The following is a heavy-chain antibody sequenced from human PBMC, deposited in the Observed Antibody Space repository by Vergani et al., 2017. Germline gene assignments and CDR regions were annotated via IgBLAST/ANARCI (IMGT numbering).Heavy chain of an antibody. Sequence: VQLVESGGGLVQPGGSLRLSCAASGFTFSSYGMHWVRQAPGKGLEWVAVIWYDGSNKYYADSVKGRFTISRDNSKNTLYLQMNSLRAEDTAVYYCARDGGYSSSSGYYYYMDVWGKGTTVTVSS. CDR2: IWYDGSNK. J-gene: IGHJ6*03. CDR1: GFTFSSYG. D-gene: IGHD6-6*01. V-gene: IGHV3-33*08. CDR3: ARDGGYSSSSGYYYYMDV.